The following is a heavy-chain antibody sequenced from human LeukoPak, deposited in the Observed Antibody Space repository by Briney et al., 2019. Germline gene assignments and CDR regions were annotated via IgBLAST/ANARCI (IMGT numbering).Heavy chain of an antibody. CDR2: IYHSGST. J-gene: IGHJ4*02. CDR1: GYSISSGYY. CDR3: ARGGRLLWFDVGY. D-gene: IGHD3-10*01. Sequence: SETLSLTCTVSGYSISSGYYWGWIRQPPGKGLEWIGSIYHSGSTYYNPSLKSRVTISVDTSKNQFSLKLSSVTAADTAVYYCARGGRLLWFDVGYWGQGTLVTVSS. V-gene: IGHV4-38-2*02.